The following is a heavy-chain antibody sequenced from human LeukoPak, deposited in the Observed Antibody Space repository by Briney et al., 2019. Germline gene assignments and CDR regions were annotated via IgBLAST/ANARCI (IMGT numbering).Heavy chain of an antibody. CDR1: GFTFSSYW. J-gene: IGHJ4*02. D-gene: IGHD3-3*01. V-gene: IGHV3-7*01. CDR3: ARAPRPGFWSGFCEF. Sequence: GGSLRLSCAASGFTFSSYWMSWVRQAPGKGLEWVANIKQDGSVEYYVDSVKGRFTISRDNAKNSLYLQMNSLRGEDTAAYYCARAPRPGFWSGFCEFWGQGTLVTVSS. CDR2: IKQDGSVE.